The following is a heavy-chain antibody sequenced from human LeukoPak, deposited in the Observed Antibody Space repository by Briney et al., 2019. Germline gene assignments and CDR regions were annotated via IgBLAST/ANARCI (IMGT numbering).Heavy chain of an antibody. J-gene: IGHJ4*02. Sequence: PSGTLSLTCAVSGGSITTTNWWSWVRQPPGKGLEWIGEVHLSGATNYNLSLESRVSMSIDKSKNHLSLEVTSVTAAATAIYYCTRESGAFSPFGFWGQGTLVTVSS. CDR3: TRESGAFSPFGF. V-gene: IGHV4-4*02. D-gene: IGHD1-26*01. CDR1: GGSITTTNW. CDR2: VHLSGAT.